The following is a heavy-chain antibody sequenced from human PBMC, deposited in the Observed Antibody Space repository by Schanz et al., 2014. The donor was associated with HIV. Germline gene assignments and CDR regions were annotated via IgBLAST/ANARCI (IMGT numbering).Heavy chain of an antibody. Sequence: QVQLVESGGGVVQPGRSLRLSCAASGFTFSNFAMHWVRQAPGKGLEWVALIWYDGTNKYYADSVKGRFTISRDNSKNTLYLQMNSLRAEDTAVYYCAKGQRGVVRGDIDYWGQGTLVTVSS. CDR1: GFTFSNFA. J-gene: IGHJ4*02. CDR3: AKGQRGVVRGDIDY. V-gene: IGHV3-33*06. D-gene: IGHD3-10*01. CDR2: IWYDGTNK.